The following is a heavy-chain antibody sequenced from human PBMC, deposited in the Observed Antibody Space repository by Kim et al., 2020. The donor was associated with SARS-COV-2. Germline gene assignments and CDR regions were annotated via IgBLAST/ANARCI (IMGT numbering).Heavy chain of an antibody. CDR1: GFTFSSYA. CDR2: ISGSGGRT. J-gene: IGHJ4*02. Sequence: GGSLRLSCAASGFTFSSYAMSWVRQAPGKGLEWVSGISGSGGRTYYADSVKGRFTISRDNSKNTLYLQMNSLRAEDTAVYYCAKDDGSYLGLDYWGQGTLVTVSS. V-gene: IGHV3-23*01. D-gene: IGHD1-26*01. CDR3: AKDDGSYLGLDY.